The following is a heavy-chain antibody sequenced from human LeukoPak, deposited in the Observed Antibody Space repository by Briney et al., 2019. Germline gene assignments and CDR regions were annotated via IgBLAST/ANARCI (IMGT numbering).Heavy chain of an antibody. Sequence: PGASVQVSCKTSGYTFTDFGISWVRQAPAQGLEGMGWISAYNGNINYAQKFHGRVTMTTDTSTSTAYMELRSLRSDDTAVFYCVRDLGVDTSMIFFDYWGQGTLVTVSS. CDR3: VRDLGVDTSMIFFDY. CDR2: ISAYNGNI. CDR1: GYTFTDFG. J-gene: IGHJ4*02. V-gene: IGHV1-18*01. D-gene: IGHD3/OR15-3a*01.